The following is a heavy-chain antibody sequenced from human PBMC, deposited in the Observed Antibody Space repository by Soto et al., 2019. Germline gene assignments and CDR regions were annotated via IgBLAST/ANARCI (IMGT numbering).Heavy chain of an antibody. CDR2: ISYDGSKK. CDR1: GFTFGSYG. CDR3: AKAIENYSTGYYKPFYYFGVDV. Sequence: HPGGSLRLSCAASGFTFGSYGMHWARQAPGKGLEWVAGISYDGSKKYYGESVKGRFTISSDNSKNTLYLQMNSLRVEDTAVYYCAKAIENYSTGYYKPFYYFGVDVWGQGTTVTVSS. D-gene: IGHD3-22*01. J-gene: IGHJ6*02. V-gene: IGHV3-30*18.